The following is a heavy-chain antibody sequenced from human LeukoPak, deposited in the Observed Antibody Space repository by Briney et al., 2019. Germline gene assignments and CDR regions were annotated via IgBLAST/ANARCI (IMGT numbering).Heavy chain of an antibody. CDR1: GGSISSSSYY. D-gene: IGHD5-18*01. CDR3: ARGAQLWPFDY. J-gene: IGHJ4*02. CDR2: IYYSGST. V-gene: IGHV4-39*07. Sequence: SETLSLTCTVSGGSISSSSYYWGWIRQPPGKGLEWIGSIYYSGSTYYNPSLKSRVTISVDTSKNQFSLKLSSVTAADTAVYYCARGAQLWPFDYWGQGTLVTVSS.